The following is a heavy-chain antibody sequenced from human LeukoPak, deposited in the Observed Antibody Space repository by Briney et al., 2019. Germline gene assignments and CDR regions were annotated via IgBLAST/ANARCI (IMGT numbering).Heavy chain of an antibody. J-gene: IGHJ5*02. CDR1: GGSISSYY. D-gene: IGHD1-1*01. CDR2: IYYSGST. Sequence: SETLSLTCTVSGGSISSYYWSWIRQPPGKGLEWIGYIYYSGSTNYNPSLKSRVTISVGTSKNQFSLKLSSVTAADTAVYYCARAPYNWNDVSWFDPWGQGTLVTVSS. V-gene: IGHV4-59*08. CDR3: ARAPYNWNDVSWFDP.